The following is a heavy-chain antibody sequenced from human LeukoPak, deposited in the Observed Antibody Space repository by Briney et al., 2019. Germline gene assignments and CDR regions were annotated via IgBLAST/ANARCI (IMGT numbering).Heavy chain of an antibody. Sequence: KASATQFFSSTDARGSIDNYYWSWIRQPPRKLPERFGSIYYSGNTNYTPVLMSRVRMSVARSTTQFPLKLRSVTTAHTAVYYCARHLWSEYHKFDHWGQGTLVTVSS. J-gene: IGHJ4*02. CDR1: RGSIDNYY. D-gene: IGHD3-3*01. CDR2: IYYSGNT. CDR3: ARHLWSEYHKFDH. V-gene: IGHV4-59*01.